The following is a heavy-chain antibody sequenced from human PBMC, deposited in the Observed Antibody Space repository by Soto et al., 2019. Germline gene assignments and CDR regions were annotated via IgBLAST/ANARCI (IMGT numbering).Heavy chain of an antibody. CDR3: ARGHIATKLDY. CDR1: GGSFSGYH. CDR2: INHSGRT. J-gene: IGHJ4*02. Sequence: QVQLQQWGAGLLKPSETLSLTCAVYGGSFSGYHWSWIRQPPGKGLEWIGEINHSGRTYYNPSLKSRVTISVDTSMSQFSLNLRSATAADTAIYYCARGHIATKLDYWGQGTLVTVSS. D-gene: IGHD5-18*01. V-gene: IGHV4-34*01.